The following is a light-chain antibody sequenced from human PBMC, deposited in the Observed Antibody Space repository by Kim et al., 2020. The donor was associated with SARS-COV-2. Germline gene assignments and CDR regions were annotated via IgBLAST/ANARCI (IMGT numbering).Light chain of an antibody. CDR3: QHYHTSPMT. J-gene: IGKJ1*01. Sequence: ASVGDRVTITCRASQIITTWLAWYQQRPGRAPQPLIYGTSSLESGVPSRFSGSGSGTEFTLTISSLQPEDFATYYCQHYHTSPMTFGQGTKVDIK. V-gene: IGKV1-5*01. CDR1: QIITTW. CDR2: GTS.